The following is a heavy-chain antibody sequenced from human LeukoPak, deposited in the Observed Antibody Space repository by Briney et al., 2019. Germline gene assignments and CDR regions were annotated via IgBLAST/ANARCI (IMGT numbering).Heavy chain of an antibody. CDR3: AREVGGDAFDI. CDR2: IYYSGST. V-gene: IGHV4-59*01. CDR1: GGSISSYY. J-gene: IGHJ3*02. D-gene: IGHD3-16*01. Sequence: SETLSLTCTVSGGSISSYYWSWIRQPPGKGLEWIGYIYYSGSTNYNPSLQSRVTISVDTSKNQFSLKLGSVTAADTAVYYCAREVGGDAFDIWGQGTMVTVSS.